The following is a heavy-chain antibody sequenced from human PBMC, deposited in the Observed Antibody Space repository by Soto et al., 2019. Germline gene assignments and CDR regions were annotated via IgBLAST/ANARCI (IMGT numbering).Heavy chain of an antibody. CDR1: GGSINRGGYY. CDR3: ARDGRDGYTQKAFDI. CDR2: IYYSGST. V-gene: IGHV4-31*03. Sequence: QVQLQESGPGLVKPSQTLSLTCTVSGGSINRGGYYWSWIRQHPGKGLEWIGYIYYSGSTYYNPSLKSRVTISVDTSKNQFSLKLSSVTAADTAVYYCARDGRDGYTQKAFDIWGQGTMVTVSS. D-gene: IGHD5-12*01. J-gene: IGHJ3*02.